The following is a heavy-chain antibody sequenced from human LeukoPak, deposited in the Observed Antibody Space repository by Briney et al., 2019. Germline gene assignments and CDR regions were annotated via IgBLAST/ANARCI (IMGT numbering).Heavy chain of an antibody. Sequence: QPGGSLRLSCAASGSTFSSYAMSWVRQAPGKGLEWVSAISGSGGSTYYADSVKGRFTISRDNSKNTLYLQMNSLRAEDTAVYYCAKSRSGIAAAGTNYWGQGTLVTVSS. CDR1: GSTFSSYA. CDR3: AKSRSGIAAAGTNY. CDR2: ISGSGGST. J-gene: IGHJ4*02. V-gene: IGHV3-23*01. D-gene: IGHD6-13*01.